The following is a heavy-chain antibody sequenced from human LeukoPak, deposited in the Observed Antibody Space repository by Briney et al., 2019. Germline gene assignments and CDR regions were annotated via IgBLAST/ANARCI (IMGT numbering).Heavy chain of an antibody. Sequence: GGSLRLSCAASGFSFSSYGMHWVRQAPGKGLEWVAVISYDGDNKYYADSVNGRFTISRDNSKNTLSLQMDSLRAEDTAVYYCARVRVMEFDYWGQGTLVTVSS. D-gene: IGHD3-16*01. CDR1: GFSFSSYG. V-gene: IGHV3-30*03. CDR3: ARVRVMEFDY. CDR2: ISYDGDNK. J-gene: IGHJ4*02.